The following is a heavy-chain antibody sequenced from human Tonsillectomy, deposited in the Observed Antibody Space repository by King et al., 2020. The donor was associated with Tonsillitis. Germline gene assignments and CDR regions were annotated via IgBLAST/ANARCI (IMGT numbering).Heavy chain of an antibody. CDR1: GFTFTNYG. V-gene: IGHV3-33*01. Sequence: VQLVESGGGVVQPGRSLRLSCAASGFTFTNYGMHWVRQAPGKGLEWVAITWYDGSSKYYGDSVKGRFTLSRDNSKNTVYLQMSSLRAEDTAVYYCARTSDTAAPADYWGQGTLVTVSS. J-gene: IGHJ4*02. CDR3: ARTSDTAAPADY. D-gene: IGHD5-18*01. CDR2: TWYDGSSK.